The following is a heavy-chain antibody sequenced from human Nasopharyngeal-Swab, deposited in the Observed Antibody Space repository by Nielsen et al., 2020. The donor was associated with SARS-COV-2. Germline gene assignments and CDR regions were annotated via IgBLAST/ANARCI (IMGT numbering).Heavy chain of an antibody. D-gene: IGHD2/OR15-2a*01. CDR3: AKDLRGPYFF. V-gene: IGHV3-23*01. Sequence: GESLKISCVASGYSFRTYGMTWVRQAPGKGLEWVASISGSGDISGSGGSTYYADSVKGRFTISRDNSKNTLSLQMNGLGAEDTAVYYCAKDLRGPYFFWGQGTLVTVSS. CDR1: GYSFRTYG. J-gene: IGHJ4*02. CDR2: ISGSGDISGSGGST.